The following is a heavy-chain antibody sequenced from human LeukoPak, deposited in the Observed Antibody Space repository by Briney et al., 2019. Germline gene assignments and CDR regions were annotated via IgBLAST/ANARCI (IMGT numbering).Heavy chain of an antibody. CDR1: GGTFSSYA. D-gene: IGHD3-3*01. Sequence: ASVKVSCKASGGTFSSYAISWVRQAPGQGLEWMGRIIPILGIANYAQKFQGRVTMTTDTSTSTAYMELRSLRSDDTAVYYCARDKSRSGDFWSDKDSAQWSYWGQGTLVTVSS. J-gene: IGHJ4*02. CDR3: ARDKSRSGDFWSDKDSAQWSY. V-gene: IGHV1-69*04. CDR2: IIPILGIA.